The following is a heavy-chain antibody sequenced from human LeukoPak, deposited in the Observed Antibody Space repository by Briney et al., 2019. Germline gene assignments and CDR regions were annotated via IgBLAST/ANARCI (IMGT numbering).Heavy chain of an antibody. Sequence: ASVKVSCKASGYTFTSYYTHWVRQAPGQGLEWMGIINPSGGSTSYAQKFQGRVTMTRDTSTSTVYMELSSLRSEDTAVYYCARDGGGYDILTGYSRRPKYYFDYWGQGTLVTVSS. J-gene: IGHJ4*02. CDR1: GYTFTSYY. CDR2: INPSGGST. D-gene: IGHD3-9*01. CDR3: ARDGGGYDILTGYSRRPKYYFDY. V-gene: IGHV1-46*01.